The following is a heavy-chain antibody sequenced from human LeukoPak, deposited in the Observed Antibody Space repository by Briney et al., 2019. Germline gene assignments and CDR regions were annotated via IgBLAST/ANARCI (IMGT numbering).Heavy chain of an antibody. CDR3: ARGLAARRLYYYYMDV. D-gene: IGHD6-6*01. J-gene: IGHJ6*03. V-gene: IGHV1-69*13. Sequence: SSVKVSCLAAGGTFSSYAISWVRQAPGQGLEWMGGIIPVFGTANYAQKFQGRVTITAHGSTSTAYMELSSLRSEDTAVYYCARGLAARRLYYYYMDVWGKGTTVTVSS. CDR1: GGTFSSYA. CDR2: IIPVFGTA.